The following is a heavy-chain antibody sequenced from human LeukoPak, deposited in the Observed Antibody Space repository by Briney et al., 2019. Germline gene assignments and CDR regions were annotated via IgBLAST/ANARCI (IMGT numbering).Heavy chain of an antibody. CDR3: ARLPYYCDSSGDFDY. J-gene: IGHJ4*02. CDR2: INPNSGGT. Sequence: ASVKVSCKASGYTFTGNHVHWVRQAPGQGLEWMGRINPNSGGTNYAQKFQGRVTMTRDTSISTAYMELSRLRSDDTAVYYCARLPYYCDSSGDFDYWGQGTLVTVSS. V-gene: IGHV1-2*06. CDR1: GYTFTGNH. D-gene: IGHD3-22*01.